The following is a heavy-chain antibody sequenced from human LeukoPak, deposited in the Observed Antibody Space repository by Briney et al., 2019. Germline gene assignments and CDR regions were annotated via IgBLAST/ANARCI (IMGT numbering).Heavy chain of an antibody. CDR1: GFTFSNYA. D-gene: IGHD2-2*01. CDR2: IRYDGSNK. CDR3: ARRTNIGGGKYHIDY. J-gene: IGHJ4*02. V-gene: IGHV3-30*02. Sequence: PGGSLRLSCAASGFTFSNYAIHWVRQAPGKGLEWVAFIRYDGSNKYYVDSVKGRFTISRDNSKNTLYLQMNSLRAEDTAVYYCARRTNIGGGKYHIDYWGQGTLVTVSS.